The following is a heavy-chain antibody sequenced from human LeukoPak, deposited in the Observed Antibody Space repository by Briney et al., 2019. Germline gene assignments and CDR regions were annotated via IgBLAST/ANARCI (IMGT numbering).Heavy chain of an antibody. D-gene: IGHD1-1*01. J-gene: IGHJ4*02. CDR1: GFTFSSYS. CDR2: ISSSGSTI. CDR3: AREKASTTGTTDYDY. Sequence: GGSLRLSCAASGFTFSSYSMNWVRQAPGKGLEWVSYISSSGSTILYADSVKGRFTISRDNAKNSLFLQMNSLRAGETAVYYCAREKASTTGTTDYDYWGQGTLVTVSS. V-gene: IGHV3-48*04.